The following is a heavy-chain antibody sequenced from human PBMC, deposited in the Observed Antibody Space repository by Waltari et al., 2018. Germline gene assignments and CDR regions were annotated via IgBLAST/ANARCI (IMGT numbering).Heavy chain of an antibody. V-gene: IGHV3-48*04. CDR2: ISRSSRTI. CDR3: ARDYTMVQGVD. Sequence: EIQLVESGGDLVQPGGSLRLSCVTSGFPFHNFWMAWVRQVPGKGMHWIEYISRSSRTIYYANSVKGRFTISRDNAKNSLYLQMNSLRAEDTAVYYCARDYTMVQGVDWGQGTLVTVSS. D-gene: IGHD3-10*01. CDR1: GFPFHNFW. J-gene: IGHJ4*02.